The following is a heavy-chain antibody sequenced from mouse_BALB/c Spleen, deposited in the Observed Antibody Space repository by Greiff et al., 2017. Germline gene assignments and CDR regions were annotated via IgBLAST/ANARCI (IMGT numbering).Heavy chain of an antibody. D-gene: IGHD2-1*01. CDR2: INPNNGGT. CDR1: GYTFTDYN. Sequence: VQLQQSGPELVKPGASVKIPCKASGYTFTDYNMDWVKQSHGKSLEWIGDINPNNGGTIYNQKFKGKATLTVDKSSSTAYMELRSLTSEDTAVYYCARSIYYAPFAYWGQGTLGTVSA. J-gene: IGHJ3*01. V-gene: IGHV1-18*01. CDR3: ARSIYYAPFAY.